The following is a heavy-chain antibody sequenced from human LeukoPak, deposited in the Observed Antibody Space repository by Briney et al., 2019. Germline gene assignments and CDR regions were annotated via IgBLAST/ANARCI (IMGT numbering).Heavy chain of an antibody. CDR1: GFTFSSYW. Sequence: GGSLRLSCAASGFTFSSYWMHWVRQAPGKGLVWVSRINSDGSSTSYADSVKGRFTISRDNAKNSLYLQMNSLRAEDTALYYCAKDRLRWALYGMDVWGQGTTVTVSS. V-gene: IGHV3-74*01. J-gene: IGHJ6*02. CDR3: AKDRLRWALYGMDV. D-gene: IGHD4-23*01. CDR2: INSDGSST.